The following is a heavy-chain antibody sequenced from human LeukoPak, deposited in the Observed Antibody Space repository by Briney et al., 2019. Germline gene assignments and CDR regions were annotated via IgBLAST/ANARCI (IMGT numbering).Heavy chain of an antibody. CDR1: GYTFTSYA. CDR3: ARDLPRIAVAGPQGV. D-gene: IGHD6-19*01. J-gene: IGHJ6*02. Sequence: ASVKVSCKASGYTFTSYAMNWVRQAPGQGLEWMGWINTNTGNPTYAQGFTGRFVFSLDTSVSTAYLQISSLKAEDTAVYYCARDLPRIAVAGPQGVWGQGTTVTVSS. CDR2: INTNTGNP. V-gene: IGHV7-4-1*02.